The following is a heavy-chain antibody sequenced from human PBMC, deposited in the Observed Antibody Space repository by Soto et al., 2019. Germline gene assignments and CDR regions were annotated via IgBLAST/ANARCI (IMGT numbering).Heavy chain of an antibody. J-gene: IGHJ6*02. CDR1: GYTFTGYY. V-gene: IGHV1-18*04. CDR2: ISAYNGNT. Sequence: ASVKVSFKASGYTFTGYYMHWLRQAPGQGLEWMGWISAYNGNTNYAQKLQGRVTMTTGTSTSTAYMELRSLRSDDTAVYYCARVRFLEWSTYYYGMDVWGQGTTVTVSS. D-gene: IGHD3-3*01. CDR3: ARVRFLEWSTYYYGMDV.